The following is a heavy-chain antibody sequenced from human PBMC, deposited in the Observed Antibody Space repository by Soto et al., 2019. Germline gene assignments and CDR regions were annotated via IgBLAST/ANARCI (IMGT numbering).Heavy chain of an antibody. CDR2: INHSGST. J-gene: IGHJ4*02. V-gene: IGHV4-34*01. CDR3: ARDKITGLFDY. D-gene: IGHD2-8*02. CDR1: GGSFSGYY. Sequence: QVQLQQWGAGLLKPSETLSLTCAVYGGSFSGYYWTWIRQRPGTGLEWMGEINHSGSTNYNPSLKSRVTRSVDSSKNQFSLKLPSVTAADTAVYYCARDKITGLFDYWGQGTLVTVSS.